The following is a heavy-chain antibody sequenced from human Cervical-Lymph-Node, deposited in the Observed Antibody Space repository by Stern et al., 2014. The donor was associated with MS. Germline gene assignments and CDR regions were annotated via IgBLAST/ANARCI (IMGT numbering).Heavy chain of an antibody. CDR2: SIPLFGAA. J-gene: IGHJ5*01. Sequence: QVQLVQSGAEVKRPWSSVTVSCKSSGDTFSDHSISWVRRAPGHGLEWVGGSIPLFGAADYAQMFQGRVTITANESTTTAYMELSSLRSEDTAIYYCARGAYCGGDCYWGWFDSWGQGTLVTVSS. CDR1: GDTFSDHS. CDR3: ARGAYCGGDCYWGWFDS. D-gene: IGHD2-21*02. V-gene: IGHV1-69*01.